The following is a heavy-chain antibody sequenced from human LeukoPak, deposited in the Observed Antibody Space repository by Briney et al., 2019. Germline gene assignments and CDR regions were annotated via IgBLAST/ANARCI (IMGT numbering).Heavy chain of an antibody. CDR1: GFTFSSHA. CDR2: ISGSGGST. Sequence: GGSLRLSCAASGFTFSSHAMSWVRQAPGKGLEWVSAISGSGGSTYYADSVKGRFTISRDNSKNTLYLQMNSLRAEDTAVYYCAKGNGYYYDSSGYSHFDYWGQGTLVTVSS. J-gene: IGHJ4*02. CDR3: AKGNGYYYDSSGYSHFDY. D-gene: IGHD3-22*01. V-gene: IGHV3-23*01.